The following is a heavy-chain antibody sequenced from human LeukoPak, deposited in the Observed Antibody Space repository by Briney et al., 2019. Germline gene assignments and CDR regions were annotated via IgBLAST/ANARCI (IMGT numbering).Heavy chain of an antibody. D-gene: IGHD3-10*01. J-gene: IGHJ4*02. CDR1: GGSISSYY. V-gene: IGHV4-34*01. Sequence: PSETLSLTCTVSGGSISSYYWSWIRQPPGKGLEWIGEINHSGSTNYNPSLKSRVTISVDTSKNQFSLKLSSVTAADTAVYYCAREKFHGYGSTQYYFDYWGQGTLVTVSS. CDR2: INHSGST. CDR3: AREKFHGYGSTQYYFDY.